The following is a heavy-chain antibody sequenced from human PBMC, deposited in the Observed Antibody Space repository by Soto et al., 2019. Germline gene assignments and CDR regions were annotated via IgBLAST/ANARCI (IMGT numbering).Heavy chain of an antibody. D-gene: IGHD6-13*01. CDR3: ARRYSSAFDI. CDR1: SASIQSYY. CDR2: IYYSGST. V-gene: IGHV4-59*08. J-gene: IGHJ3*02. Sequence: SEPLTITSAIASASIQSYYWRWIRQHPGKGLEWIGYIYYSGSTNYNPSLKSRVTISVDTSKNQFSLKLSSVTAADTAVYYCARRYSSAFDIWGQGTMVT.